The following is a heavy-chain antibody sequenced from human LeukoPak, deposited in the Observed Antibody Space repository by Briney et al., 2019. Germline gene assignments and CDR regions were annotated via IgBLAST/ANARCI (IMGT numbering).Heavy chain of an antibody. D-gene: IGHD2-15*01. V-gene: IGHV1-18*01. J-gene: IGHJ4*02. CDR1: GYTFTSYG. CDR3: ARADIVVVVAADYYFDY. Sequence: EASVKVSCKASGYTFTSYGISWVRQDPGQGLEWMGWISAYNGNTNYAQKLQGRVTMTTDTSTSTAYMELRSLRSDDTAVYYCARADIVVVVAADYYFDYWGQGTLVTVSS. CDR2: ISAYNGNT.